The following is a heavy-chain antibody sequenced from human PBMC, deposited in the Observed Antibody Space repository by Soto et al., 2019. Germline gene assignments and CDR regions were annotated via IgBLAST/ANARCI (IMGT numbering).Heavy chain of an antibody. V-gene: IGHV4-34*01. D-gene: IGHD2-15*01. Sequence: SETLSLTCAVYGGSFSGYYWSWIRPPPGKGLEWIGEINHSGSTNYNPSLKSRVTISVDTSKNQFSLKLSSVTAADTAVYYCARGSIVVVVAATFNYYYGMDVWGQGTTVTLSS. J-gene: IGHJ6*02. CDR1: GGSFSGYY. CDR3: ARGSIVVVVAATFNYYYGMDV. CDR2: INHSGST.